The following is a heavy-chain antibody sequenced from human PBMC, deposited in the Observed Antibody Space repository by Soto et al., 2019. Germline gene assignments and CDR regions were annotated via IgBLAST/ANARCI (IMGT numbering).Heavy chain of an antibody. CDR1: GYTFTNFG. Sequence: GASVKVSCKASGYTFTNFGISWVRQAPGQGLEWMGSIIPLFGTLNYAQKLQGRVTISADTSTSTAYMELSSLRSDDTAVYYCASGSLYGSGSYPVDYWGQGTLVTVSS. CDR3: ASGSLYGSGSYPVDY. CDR2: IIPLFGTL. V-gene: IGHV1-18*01. J-gene: IGHJ4*01. D-gene: IGHD3-10*01.